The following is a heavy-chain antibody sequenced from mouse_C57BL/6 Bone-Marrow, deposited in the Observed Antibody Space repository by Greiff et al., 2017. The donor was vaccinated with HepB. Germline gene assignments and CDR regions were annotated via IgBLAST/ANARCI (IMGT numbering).Heavy chain of an antibody. J-gene: IGHJ2*01. Sequence: DVKLVESGGDLVKPGGSLKLSCAASGFTFSSYGMSWVRQTPDKRLEWVATISSGGSYTYYPDSVKGRFTISRDNAKNTLYLQMSSLKSEDTAMYYCARHEGLVLRYFDYWGQGTTLTISS. CDR2: ISSGGSYT. CDR1: GFTFSSYG. V-gene: IGHV5-6*02. D-gene: IGHD1-1*01. CDR3: ARHEGLVLRYFDY.